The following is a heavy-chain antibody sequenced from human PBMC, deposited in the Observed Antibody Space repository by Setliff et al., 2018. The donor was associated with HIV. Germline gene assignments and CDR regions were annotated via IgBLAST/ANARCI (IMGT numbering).Heavy chain of an antibody. V-gene: IGHV4-39*07. J-gene: IGHJ4*02. Sequence: SETLSLTCTVSGGSISSSSYYWGWIRQPPGKGLEWIGSIYYSGDTNYNPSLKSRATMSLDTSKNQFSLKLNSVTAADTAMYYCARDPTTGVDYWGQGTLVTVS. CDR1: GGSISSSSYY. D-gene: IGHD4-4*01. CDR2: IYYSGDT. CDR3: ARDPTTGVDY.